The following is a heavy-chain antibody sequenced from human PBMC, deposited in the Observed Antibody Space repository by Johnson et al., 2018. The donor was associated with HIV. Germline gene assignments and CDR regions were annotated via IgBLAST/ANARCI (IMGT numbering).Heavy chain of an antibody. CDR1: GFTFDDYG. J-gene: IGHJ3*02. D-gene: IGHD3-10*01. CDR3: ARDFVAFGECTAFDI. CDR2: ITWNGGST. V-gene: IGHV3-20*04. Sequence: EVQLVESGGGLVQPGGSLRLSCAASGFTFDDYGMSWVRQAPGKGLELVSGITWNGGSTGYADSVKGRFTISRDNAKNSLYLQMNSLRAEDTAFYYCARDFVAFGECTAFDIWGQGTMVTVSS.